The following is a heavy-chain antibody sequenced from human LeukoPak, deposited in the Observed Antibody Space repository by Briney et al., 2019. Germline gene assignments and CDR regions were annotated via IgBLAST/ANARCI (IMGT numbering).Heavy chain of an antibody. CDR3: AGWRNYDYVWGSGYFDY. CDR1: GFTVSSNY. V-gene: IGHV3-53*01. CDR2: IYSGGST. Sequence: GGSLRLSCAASGFTVSSNYMSWVRQAPGKGLEWVSVIYSGGSTYYADSVKGRFTISRDNSKNTLYLQMNSLRAEDTAVYYCAGWRNYDYVWGSGYFDYWGQGTLVTVSS. D-gene: IGHD3-16*01. J-gene: IGHJ4*02.